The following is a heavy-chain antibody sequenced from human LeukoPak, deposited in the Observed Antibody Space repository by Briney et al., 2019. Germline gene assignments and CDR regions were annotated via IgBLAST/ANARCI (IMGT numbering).Heavy chain of an antibody. CDR3: AKAHQTSGLMVYASDY. Sequence: GGSLRLSCAASGFTFSSYAMSWVRQAPGKGLEWVLAISGSGGSTYYADSVKGRFTISRDNSKYTLYLQMNSLRAEDTAVYYCAKAHQTSGLMVYASDYWGQGTLVTVSS. J-gene: IGHJ4*02. CDR1: GFTFSSYA. V-gene: IGHV3-23*01. D-gene: IGHD2-8*01. CDR2: ISGSGGST.